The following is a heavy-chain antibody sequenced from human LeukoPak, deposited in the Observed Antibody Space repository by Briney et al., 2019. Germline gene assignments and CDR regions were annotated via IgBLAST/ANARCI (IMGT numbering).Heavy chain of an antibody. CDR1: GGSISSSSYY. CDR2: IYYSGST. CDR3: ARGSRSSSWYYYGMDV. J-gene: IGHJ6*02. V-gene: IGHV4-39*01. Sequence: SETLSLTYTVSGGSISSSSYYWGWIRQPPGKGLEWIGSIYYSGSTYYNSSLKSRVTISVDTSKNQFSLKLSSVTAADTAVYYCARGSRSSSWYYYGMDVWGQGTTVTVSS. D-gene: IGHD6-13*01.